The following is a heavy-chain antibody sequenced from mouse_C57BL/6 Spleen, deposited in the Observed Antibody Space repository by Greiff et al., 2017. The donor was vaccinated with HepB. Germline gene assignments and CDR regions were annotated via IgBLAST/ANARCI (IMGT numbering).Heavy chain of an antibody. CDR3: TILRSFAY. V-gene: IGHV1-15*01. CDR2: IDPETGGT. J-gene: IGHJ3*01. D-gene: IGHD1-1*01. Sequence: QVQLKESGAELVRPGASVTLSCKASGYTFTDYEMHWVKQTPVHGLEWIGAIDPETGGTAYNQKFKGKAILTADKSSSTAYMELRSLTSEDSAVYYCTILRSFAYWGQGTLVTVSA. CDR1: GYTFTDYE.